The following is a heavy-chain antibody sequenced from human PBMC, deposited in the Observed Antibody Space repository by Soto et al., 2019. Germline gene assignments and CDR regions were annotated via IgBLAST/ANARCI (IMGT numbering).Heavy chain of an antibody. Sequence: EVQLLESGGDLVQPGGSLRLSCAASGFTFSSYSMGWVRQAPGKGLEWVSVLTGSGGSTYYADSVKGRFTISRDNSTNTLYLQMKSLRADDTAVYYCVKYECSGGTCYLPGAYWGKGTLVTFSS. V-gene: IGHV3-23*01. CDR2: LTGSGGST. D-gene: IGHD2-15*01. CDR3: VKYECSGGTCYLPGAY. CDR1: GFTFSSYS. J-gene: IGHJ4*02.